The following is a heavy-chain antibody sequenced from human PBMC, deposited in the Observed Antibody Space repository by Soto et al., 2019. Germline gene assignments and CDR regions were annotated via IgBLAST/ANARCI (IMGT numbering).Heavy chain of an antibody. V-gene: IGHV3-43*01. Sequence: EVQLVESGGGVVQPGGSLILSCTASGFTFGDYTMHWVRQAPGKGLEWVSLITWDGINIEYADSVRGRFTISRDNSKNSLYRQMNGLRHEDTAFYYCAKDGIAWHWGQGTLVTVSS. D-gene: IGHD2-21*01. CDR3: AKDGIAWH. CDR1: GFTFGDYT. J-gene: IGHJ4*02. CDR2: ITWDGINI.